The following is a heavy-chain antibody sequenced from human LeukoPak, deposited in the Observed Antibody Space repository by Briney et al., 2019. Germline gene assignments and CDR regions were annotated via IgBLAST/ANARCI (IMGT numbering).Heavy chain of an antibody. Sequence: SQTLSLTCTVSGGSISSGSYYWSWIRQPPGKGLEWIGSIYHSGSTYYNPSLKSRVTISVDTSKNQFSLKLSSVTAADTAVYYCARAIRDMDDYGDYFWFDPWGQGTLVTVSS. D-gene: IGHD4-17*01. CDR1: GGSISSGSYY. CDR2: IYHSGST. CDR3: ARAIRDMDDYGDYFWFDP. J-gene: IGHJ5*02. V-gene: IGHV4-39*07.